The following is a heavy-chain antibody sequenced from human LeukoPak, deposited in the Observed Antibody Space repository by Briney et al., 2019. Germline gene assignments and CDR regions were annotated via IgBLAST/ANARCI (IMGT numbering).Heavy chain of an antibody. V-gene: IGHV3-21*01. Sequence: PGGSLRLSCAASGFTFSSYSMNWVRQAPGKGLEWVSSISSSSSYIYYADSVKGRFTISRDNAKNSLYLQMNSLRAEDTAVYYCARDSSSWSPWGWFDPWGQGTLVTVSS. J-gene: IGHJ5*02. D-gene: IGHD6-13*01. CDR3: ARDSSSWSPWGWFDP. CDR1: GFTFSSYS. CDR2: ISSSSSYI.